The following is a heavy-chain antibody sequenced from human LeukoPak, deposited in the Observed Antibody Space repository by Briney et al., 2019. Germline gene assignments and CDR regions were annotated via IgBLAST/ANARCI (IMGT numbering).Heavy chain of an antibody. Sequence: SETLSLTCTVSGGSISSSSYYWGWIRQPPGTGLEWIGSIYYSGSTYYNPSLKSRVTISVDTSKNQFSLKLSSVTAADTAVYYCARHLVRSDAFDIWGQGTMVTVSS. D-gene: IGHD6-13*01. CDR3: ARHLVRSDAFDI. CDR2: IYYSGST. J-gene: IGHJ3*02. CDR1: GGSISSSSYY. V-gene: IGHV4-39*01.